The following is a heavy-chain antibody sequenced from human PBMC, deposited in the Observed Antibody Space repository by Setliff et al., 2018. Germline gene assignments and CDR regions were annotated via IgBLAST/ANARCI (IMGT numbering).Heavy chain of an antibody. V-gene: IGHV3-15*01. CDR3: TSAKLERRTGHHYYMDV. CDR2: IRSRNDGGTT. Sequence: PGGSLRLSCAASGVTFTKAWMSLVRQAPGKGLEWVGRIRSRNDGGTTDYAAPVKGRFTFSRDDSKNTLYLQMNNLKTEDTATYYCTSAKLERRTGHHYYMDVWGKGTTVTVSS. J-gene: IGHJ6*03. D-gene: IGHD1-1*01. CDR1: GVTFTKAW.